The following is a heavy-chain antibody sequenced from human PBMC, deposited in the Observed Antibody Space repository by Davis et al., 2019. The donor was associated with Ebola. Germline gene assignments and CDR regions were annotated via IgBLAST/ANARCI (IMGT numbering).Heavy chain of an antibody. V-gene: IGHV3-11*06. Sequence: GESLKISCAGSGFDFNVYYMSWIRQAPGKGLEWVSSISYNSNYIYYADSVKGRFTISRDNAKNSLYLQMNSLRAEDTAVYYCARSCSRGNCYLDYWGQGTLVTVSS. CDR1: GFDFNVYY. D-gene: IGHD2-15*01. J-gene: IGHJ4*02. CDR3: ARSCSRGNCYLDY. CDR2: ISYNSNYI.